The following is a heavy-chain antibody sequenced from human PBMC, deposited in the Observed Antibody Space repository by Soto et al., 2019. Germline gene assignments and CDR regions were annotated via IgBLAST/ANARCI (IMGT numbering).Heavy chain of an antibody. CDR2: IYYSGSA. D-gene: IGHD5-12*01. CDR3: ARDRYSGYDLGVYYYYYMDV. V-gene: IGHV4-59*01. Sequence: SETLSLTCTVSGGSISSYYWSWIRQPPGKGLEWIGCIYYSGSANYNPSLKSRVTISVDTSKNQFSLKLSSVTAADTAVYYCARDRYSGYDLGVYYYYYMDVWGKGTTVTVSS. CDR1: GGSISSYY. J-gene: IGHJ6*03.